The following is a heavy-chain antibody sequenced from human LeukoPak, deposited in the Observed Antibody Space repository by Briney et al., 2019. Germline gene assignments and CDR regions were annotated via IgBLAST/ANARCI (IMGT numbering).Heavy chain of an antibody. CDR2: IIPILGII. V-gene: IGHV1-69*04. J-gene: IGHJ2*01. CDR3: AGPLKSIAARYFDL. D-gene: IGHD6-6*01. CDR1: GYSINTYG. Sequence: SVKVSRKASGYSINTYGFTWVRQAPGQGLEWMGRIIPILGIINYAQKFQGRVTITADKSTSTAYMELSSLRSEDTAVYYCAGPLKSIAARYFDLWGRGTLVTVSS.